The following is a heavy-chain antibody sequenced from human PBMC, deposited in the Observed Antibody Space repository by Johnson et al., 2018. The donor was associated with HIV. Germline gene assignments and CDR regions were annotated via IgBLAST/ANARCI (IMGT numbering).Heavy chain of an antibody. J-gene: IGHJ3*02. CDR3: AKAREYDSTGHDAFDI. D-gene: IGHD3-22*01. Sequence: QVQLVESGGGVVQPGRSLRLSCAASGFTFSSYAMHWVRQAPGKGLEWVANIKQDGSNKYYADSVKGRFTISRDNSKNTLYLQMNSLRAEDTAVYYCAKAREYDSTGHDAFDIWGQGTMVTVSS. CDR2: IKQDGSNK. CDR1: GFTFSSYA. V-gene: IGHV3-30*04.